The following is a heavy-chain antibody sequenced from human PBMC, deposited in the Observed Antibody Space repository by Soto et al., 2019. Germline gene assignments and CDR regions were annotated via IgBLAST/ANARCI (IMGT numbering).Heavy chain of an antibody. CDR3: ARGSGWYFH. V-gene: IGHV4-59*01. CDR2: MYFSGST. J-gene: IGHJ4*02. D-gene: IGHD6-19*01. CDR1: GDSISGSS. Sequence: QVQLQESGPGLVKPSETLSLTCTVSGDSISGSSWSWIRQPPRKGLGWIAYMYFSGSTNYNHSLEGRGTIAVDTSKKQFSWKLSAVTAADTAVYDCARGSGWYFHWGQGTLVTVSS.